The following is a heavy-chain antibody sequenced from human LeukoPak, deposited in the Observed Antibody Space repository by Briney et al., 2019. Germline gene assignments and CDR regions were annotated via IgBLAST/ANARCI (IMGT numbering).Heavy chain of an antibody. Sequence: GGSLRLSCAASGLTVSSNYMSWVRQAPGKGLEGVSVIYSGGSTYYADSVQGRFTISRDKSKNTLYLQMNSLRAEDTAVYYCARETAYCSSTSCYHSCAFDIWGRGTMVTVSS. V-gene: IGHV3-66*02. D-gene: IGHD2-2*01. CDR3: ARETAYCSSTSCYHSCAFDI. CDR2: IYSGGST. CDR1: GLTVSSNY. J-gene: IGHJ3*02.